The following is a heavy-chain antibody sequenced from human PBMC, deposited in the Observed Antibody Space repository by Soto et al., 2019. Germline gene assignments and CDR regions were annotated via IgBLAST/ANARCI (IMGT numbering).Heavy chain of an antibody. Sequence: SVKVSCKASGGTFSSYTISWVRQAPGQGLEWMGRIIPILGIANYAQKFQGRVTITADKSTSTAYMELSSLRSEDTAVYYCARVVRLYSSSWPHDAFDIWGQGTMVTVSS. CDR2: IIPILGIA. CDR1: GGTFSSYT. J-gene: IGHJ3*02. V-gene: IGHV1-69*02. D-gene: IGHD6-13*01. CDR3: ARVVRLYSSSWPHDAFDI.